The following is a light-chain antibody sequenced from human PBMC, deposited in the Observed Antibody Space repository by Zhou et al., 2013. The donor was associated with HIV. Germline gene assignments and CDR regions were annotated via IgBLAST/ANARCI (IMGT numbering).Light chain of an antibody. J-gene: IGKJ4*01. CDR3: QQSYNTPLT. CDR1: QGIYSA. CDR2: DAS. Sequence: AIQLTQSPSSLSASVGDRVTITCRASQGIYSALAWYQQKPGKAPKLLIYDASSLESGVPSRFRGSGSGTDFTLTISSLQPEDFATYFCQQSYNTPLTFGGGTKVEIK. V-gene: IGKV1D-13*01.